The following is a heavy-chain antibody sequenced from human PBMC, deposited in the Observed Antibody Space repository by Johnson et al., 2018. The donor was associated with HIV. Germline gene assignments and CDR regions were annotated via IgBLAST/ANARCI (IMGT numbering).Heavy chain of an antibody. J-gene: IGHJ3*02. CDR1: GFNVDDDA. Sequence: QVRLVESGGGVVRPGGSLRLSCAASGFNVDDDALSWVRQVPGKGLEWVAVISYDGSNKYYADSVKGRFTISRDNSKNTLYLQMNSLRAEDTAVYYCAREEGVGDDYGGKSAFDIWGQGTMVTVSS. V-gene: IGHV3-30-3*01. D-gene: IGHD4-23*01. CDR3: AREEGVGDDYGGKSAFDI. CDR2: ISYDGSNK.